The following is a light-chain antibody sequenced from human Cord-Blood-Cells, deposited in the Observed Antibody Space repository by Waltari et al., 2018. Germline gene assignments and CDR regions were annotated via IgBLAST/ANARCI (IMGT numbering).Light chain of an antibody. Sequence: QSALTQPASVSGSPGQSITISCTGTSSDVGGYNYVSWYQQHPGKAPKPRIYDVSNRPSGVSNHFSSSMSGNAASLTISGLQAEDEADYYCSSYTSSSTYVFGTGTKVTVL. CDR3: SSYTSSSTYV. J-gene: IGLJ1*01. CDR2: DVS. V-gene: IGLV2-14*01. CDR1: SSDVGGYNY.